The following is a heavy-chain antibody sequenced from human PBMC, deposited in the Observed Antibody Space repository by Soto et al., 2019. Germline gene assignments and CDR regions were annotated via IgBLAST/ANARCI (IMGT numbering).Heavy chain of an antibody. CDR1: GFTFSSYA. D-gene: IGHD2-2*02. CDR2: ISGSGGST. J-gene: IGHJ6*02. V-gene: IGHV3-23*01. CDR3: AKSPGRGGVVPAAILVYEAGAGNRGGYYYYGMDV. Sequence: EVQLLESGGGLVQPGGSLRLSCAASGFTFSSYAMSWVRQAPGKGLEWVSAISGSGGSTYYADSVKGRFTISRDNSKNTLYLEMNSLRAEDRAVYYCAKSPGRGGVVPAAILVYEAGAGNRGGYYYYGMDVWGQGTTVTVSS.